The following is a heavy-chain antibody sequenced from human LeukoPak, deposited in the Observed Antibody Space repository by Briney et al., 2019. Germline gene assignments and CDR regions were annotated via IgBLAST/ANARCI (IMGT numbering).Heavy chain of an antibody. D-gene: IGHD6-13*01. CDR2: IRQDGSEK. J-gene: IGHJ4*01. CDR1: GFTFTDYW. V-gene: IGHV3-7*01. CDR3: ARDGTAAGLYFDL. Sequence: GGSLRLSCEVSGFTFTDYWMNWVRQAPGKGPEWVASIRQDGSEKTYVDSVKGRFTISRDNTKNSLSLQLNGLRAEDTAVYYCARDGTAAGLYFDLWGQGTLVTVPS.